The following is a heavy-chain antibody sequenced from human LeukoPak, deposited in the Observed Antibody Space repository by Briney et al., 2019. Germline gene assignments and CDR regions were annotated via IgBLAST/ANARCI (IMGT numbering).Heavy chain of an antibody. CDR1: GYTFTTYG. Sequence: ASVKVSCKASGYTFTTYGISWVRQAPGQGLEWMGWINPNSGGTNYAQKFQGRVTMTRDTSISTAYMELSRLRSDDTAVYYCARSMGWFDPWGQGTLVTVSS. J-gene: IGHJ5*02. CDR3: ARSMGWFDP. CDR2: INPNSGGT. V-gene: IGHV1-2*02. D-gene: IGHD2/OR15-2a*01.